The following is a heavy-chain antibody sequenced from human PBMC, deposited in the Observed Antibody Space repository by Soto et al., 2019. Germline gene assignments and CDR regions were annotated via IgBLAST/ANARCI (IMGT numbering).Heavy chain of an antibody. V-gene: IGHV4-34*01. CDR2: INHSGST. J-gene: IGHJ5*02. D-gene: IGHD3-10*01. CDR1: GGSFSGYY. CDR3: AGDALDMVRGGPPFDP. Sequence: SETLSLTCAVYGGSFSGYYWSWIRQPPGKGLEWIGEINHSGSTNYNPSLKSRVTISVDTSKNQFSLKLSSVTAEDTAVYYCAGDALDMVRGGPPFDPWGQGTLVTVSS.